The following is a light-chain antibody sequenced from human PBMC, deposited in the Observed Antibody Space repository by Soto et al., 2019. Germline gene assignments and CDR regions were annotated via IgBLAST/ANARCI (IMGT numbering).Light chain of an antibody. V-gene: IGLV2-14*03. CDR2: DVS. Sequence: QSALTQPASLSGSPGQSITISCTGTSSDIGSSNYVSWYQQHPGKAPKLMIFDVSYRPSGISDRFSGSKSGNTASLPISGLQPEDEADYYCSSYGASSTLFGGGTKVTVL. CDR1: SSDIGSSNY. J-gene: IGLJ3*02. CDR3: SSYGASSTL.